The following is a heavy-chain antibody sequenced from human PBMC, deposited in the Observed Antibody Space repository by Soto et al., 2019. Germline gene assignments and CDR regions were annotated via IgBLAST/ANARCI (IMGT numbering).Heavy chain of an antibody. D-gene: IGHD3-10*01. J-gene: IGHJ4*02. Sequence: PGGSLRLSCAASGFTFSSYGMHWVRQAPGKGLEWVAVIWYDGSNKYYADSVKGRFTISRDNSKNTLYLQMNSLRAEDTAVYYCARDTIAYYYGSGLLVYSGQGTLVFVYS. CDR3: ARDTIAYYYGSGLLVY. CDR1: GFTFSSYG. CDR2: IWYDGSNK. V-gene: IGHV3-33*01.